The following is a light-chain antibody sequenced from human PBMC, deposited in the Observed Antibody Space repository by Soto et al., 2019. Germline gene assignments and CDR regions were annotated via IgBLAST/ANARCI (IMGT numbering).Light chain of an antibody. CDR1: QSVSSN. CDR3: QQYNNWPRT. Sequence: EKVMTQSPATLSVSLGERATLSCRASQSVSSNLAWYQQKPGQAPRLLIYGASTRATGVPARFSGSGSGTGFSLTISSLQSEDFAVYYCQQYNNWPRTFGQGTKVDIK. CDR2: GAS. V-gene: IGKV3-15*01. J-gene: IGKJ1*01.